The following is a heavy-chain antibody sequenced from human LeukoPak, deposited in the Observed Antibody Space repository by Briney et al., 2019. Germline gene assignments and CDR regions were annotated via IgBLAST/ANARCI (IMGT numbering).Heavy chain of an antibody. CDR1: GFTFSSYS. D-gene: IGHD2-2*01. J-gene: IGHJ4*02. V-gene: IGHV3-23*01. CDR2: ISGSGGSI. Sequence: PGGSLRLACAASGFTFSSYSMSWVRQAPGKGLEWVSAISGSGGSIYYADSVKGRFTIARDNSKSTLYLQMNSLKAEDTAVYYCAKAGVVVPAANYDYWSQGTLVTVPS. CDR3: AKAGVVVPAANYDY.